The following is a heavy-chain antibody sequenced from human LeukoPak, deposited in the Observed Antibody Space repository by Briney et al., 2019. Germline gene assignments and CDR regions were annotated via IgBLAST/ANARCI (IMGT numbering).Heavy chain of an antibody. CDR2: ISAYNGNT. Sequence: ASVKVSCKASGYTFTSYGISWVRQAPGQGLEWMGWISAYNGNTNYAQKLQGRVTMTTDTSTSTACMELRSLRSDDTAVYYCARFKSTVTSYVGALDIWGHGTMVTVSS. V-gene: IGHV1-18*04. J-gene: IGHJ3*02. CDR3: ARFKSTVTSYVGALDI. D-gene: IGHD4-17*01. CDR1: GYTFTSYG.